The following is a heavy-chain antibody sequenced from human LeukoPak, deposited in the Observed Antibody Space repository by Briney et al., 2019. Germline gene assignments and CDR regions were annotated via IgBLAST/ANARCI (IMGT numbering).Heavy chain of an antibody. CDR3: ARAGVRVVDVVVTAMEAYYFDY. J-gene: IGHJ4*02. D-gene: IGHD2-21*02. CDR1: GYTFTGYY. V-gene: IGHV1-2*02. Sequence: GASVKVSCKASGYTFTGYYMHWVRQAPGQGLEWMGWINPNSGGTNYAQKFQGRVTMTRDTSISTAYMEPSRLRSDDTAVYYCARAGVRVVDVVVTAMEAYYFDYWGQGTLVTVSS. CDR2: INPNSGGT.